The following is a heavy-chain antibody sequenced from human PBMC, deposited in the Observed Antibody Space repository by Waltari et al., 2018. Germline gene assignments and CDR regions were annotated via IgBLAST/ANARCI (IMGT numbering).Heavy chain of an antibody. Sequence: QVQLVQSGAEVKKPGASVKVSCKASGYTFTSYYMHWVRQAPGQGLEWMGIINPSGGSTSYAQKFQGRVTMTRDTSTSTVYMELSSLRSEDTAVYYCARDIPLIAAAGTGYFDYWGQGTLVTVSS. V-gene: IGHV1-46*01. J-gene: IGHJ4*02. D-gene: IGHD6-13*01. CDR1: GYTFTSYY. CDR3: ARDIPLIAAAGTGYFDY. CDR2: INPSGGST.